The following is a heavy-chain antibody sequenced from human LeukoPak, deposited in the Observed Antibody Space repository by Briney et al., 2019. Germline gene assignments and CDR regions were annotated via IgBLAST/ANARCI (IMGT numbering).Heavy chain of an antibody. J-gene: IGHJ4*02. CDR3: AKDSSGTYFDY. D-gene: IGHD3-22*01. CDR1: GFTVISNY. CDR2: IYSSGST. V-gene: IGHV3-66*01. Sequence: GGSLRLSCAASGFTVISNYMNWVRQAPGKGLEWVSVIYSSGSTHYADSVKGRFTISRDSSKNTLYLQMNSLRAEDTAVYYCAKDSSGTYFDYWGQRTLVTVSS.